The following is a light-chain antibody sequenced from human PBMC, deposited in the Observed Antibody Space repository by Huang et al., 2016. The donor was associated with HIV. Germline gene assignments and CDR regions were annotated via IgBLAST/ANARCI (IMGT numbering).Light chain of an antibody. CDR2: GAS. CDR3: QQYNTWQT. Sequence: EIVMTQSPATLSVPPGERATLSCRASQSVSSNLAWYQQKPGQAPRFLIYGASTRATVIPARFSGSGSGTEFTLTISSLQSEDSAVYYCQQYNTWQTFGQGTKVEIK. V-gene: IGKV3-15*01. J-gene: IGKJ1*01. CDR1: QSVSSN.